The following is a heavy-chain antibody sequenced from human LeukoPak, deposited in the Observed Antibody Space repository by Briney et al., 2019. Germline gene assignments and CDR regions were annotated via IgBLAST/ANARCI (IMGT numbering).Heavy chain of an antibody. V-gene: IGHV1-18*01. Sequence: ASVKVSCKASGYTFTSYGISWVRQAPGQGLEWMGWISAYNGNTNYAQKLQGRVIMTTDTSTSTAYMELRSLRSDDTAVYYCARGFVGLRRGSLAFDIWGQGTMVTVSS. CDR3: ARGFVGLRRGSLAFDI. CDR1: GYTFTSYG. D-gene: IGHD4-17*01. J-gene: IGHJ3*02. CDR2: ISAYNGNT.